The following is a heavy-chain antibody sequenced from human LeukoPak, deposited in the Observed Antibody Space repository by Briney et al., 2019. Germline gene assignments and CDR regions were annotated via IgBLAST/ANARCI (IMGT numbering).Heavy chain of an antibody. J-gene: IGHJ4*02. CDR2: IKQDGSEK. CDR3: ARVGSGWYTYYFDY. CDR1: GFTFSSYW. Sequence: GGSLRLSCAASGFTFSSYWMSWVRQAPGKGPEWVANIKQDGSEKYYVDSVKGRLTISRDNAKNSLYLEMNSLRAEDTAVYYCARVGSGWYTYYFDYWGQGTLVTVSS. V-gene: IGHV3-7*01. D-gene: IGHD6-19*01.